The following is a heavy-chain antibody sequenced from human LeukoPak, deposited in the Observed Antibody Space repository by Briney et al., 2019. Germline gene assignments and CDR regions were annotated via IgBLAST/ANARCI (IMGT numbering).Heavy chain of an antibody. CDR2: INEDETEK. Sequence: GGSLRLSCGALDFSFETYWMSWVRQAPGKGPQWVANINEDETEKHYVGSVRGRFTISRDNAESSLHLQMNTLRPDDLGVYYCARGETMDVWGKGTMVTVSS. D-gene: IGHD5-24*01. V-gene: IGHV3-7*01. CDR1: DFSFETYW. CDR3: ARGETMDV. J-gene: IGHJ6*03.